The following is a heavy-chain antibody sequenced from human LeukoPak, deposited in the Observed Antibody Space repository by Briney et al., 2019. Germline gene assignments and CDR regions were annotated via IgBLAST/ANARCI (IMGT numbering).Heavy chain of an antibody. D-gene: IGHD6-6*01. CDR1: GFTVSSNY. Sequence: GGSLRLSCAASGFTVSSNYMCWVRQAPGKGLEWVSVIYSGGSTYYADSVKGRFTISRDNSKNTLYLQMNSLRAQGTAVYYCAKRSIAARPGAFDIWGQGTIVTVSS. CDR2: IYSGGST. CDR3: AKRSIAARPGAFDI. J-gene: IGHJ3*02. V-gene: IGHV3-53*01.